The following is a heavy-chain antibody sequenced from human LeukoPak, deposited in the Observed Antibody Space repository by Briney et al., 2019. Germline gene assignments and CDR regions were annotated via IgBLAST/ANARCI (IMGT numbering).Heavy chain of an antibody. CDR3: AKDMASNYGSGNYYYYYGMDV. CDR2: ISWNSGSI. CDR1: GFTFDDYA. V-gene: IGHV3-9*01. J-gene: IGHJ6*02. D-gene: IGHD3-10*01. Sequence: GGSLRLSCAASGFTFDDYAMHWVRQAPGKGLEWVSGISWNSGSIGYADSVKGRFTISRDNAKNSLYLQMNSLRAEDTALYYCAKDMASNYGSGNYYYYYGMDVWGQGTTVTVSS.